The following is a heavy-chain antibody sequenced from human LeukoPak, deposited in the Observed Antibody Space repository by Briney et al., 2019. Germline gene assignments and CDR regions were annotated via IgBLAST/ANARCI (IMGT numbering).Heavy chain of an antibody. CDR1: GYTFTGYY. D-gene: IGHD3-9*01. CDR2: INPNRGGT. CDR3: ARDHYDILTGYYDYYYYYGMDV. V-gene: IGHV1-2*02. J-gene: IGHJ6*02. Sequence: ASVKVSCKASGYTFTGYYMHWVRQAPGQGLEWMGWINPNRGGTNYAQKFQGRVTMTRDTSISTAYMELSRLRSDDTAVYYCARDHYDILTGYYDYYYYYGMDVWGQGTTVTVSS.